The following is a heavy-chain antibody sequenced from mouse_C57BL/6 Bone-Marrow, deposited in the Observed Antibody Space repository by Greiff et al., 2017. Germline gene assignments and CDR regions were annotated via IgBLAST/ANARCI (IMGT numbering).Heavy chain of an antibody. V-gene: IGHV5-16*01. CDR1: GFTFSDYY. Sequence: EVQLVESEGGLVQPGSSMKLSCTASGFTFSDYYMAWVRQVPEKGLEWVANINYDGSSTYYLDSLKSRFIISRDNAKNILYLQMSSLKSEDTATYYCAREDSSGLAWFAYWGQGTLVTVSA. J-gene: IGHJ3*01. CDR3: AREDSSGLAWFAY. CDR2: INYDGSST. D-gene: IGHD3-2*02.